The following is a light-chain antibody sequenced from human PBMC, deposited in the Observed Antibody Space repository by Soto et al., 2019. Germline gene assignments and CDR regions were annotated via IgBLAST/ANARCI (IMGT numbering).Light chain of an antibody. Sequence: QSVLTQPPSVSAAPGQRVTISCSGSSSNIGGNSVSWYQQLPGTAPKLLIYDDDKRPSGIPYRFSGSKSGTSATLGITGFQTGDEADYYCGSWDSSLSAYVFGTGTKVNVL. V-gene: IGLV1-51*01. CDR3: GSWDSSLSAYV. CDR1: SSNIGGNS. CDR2: DDD. J-gene: IGLJ1*01.